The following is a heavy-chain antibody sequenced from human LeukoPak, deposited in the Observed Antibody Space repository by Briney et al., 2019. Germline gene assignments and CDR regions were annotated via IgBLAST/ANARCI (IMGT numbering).Heavy chain of an antibody. J-gene: IGHJ6*03. CDR2: IIPIFGTA. V-gene: IGHV1-69*05. CDR3: ARGESYYYYMDV. CDR1: GGTFSSYA. Sequence: ASVKVSCKASGGTFSSYAISWVRQAPGQGLEWMGRIIPIFGTANYAQKFQGRVTITTDESTSTAYMELSSLRSEDTAVYYCARGESYYYYMDVWGKGTTVTVSS.